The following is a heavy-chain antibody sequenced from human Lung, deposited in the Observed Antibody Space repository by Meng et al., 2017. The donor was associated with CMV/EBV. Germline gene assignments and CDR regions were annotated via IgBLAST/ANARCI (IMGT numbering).Heavy chain of an antibody. V-gene: IGHV3-30*02. D-gene: IGHD3-16*01. CDR1: GFRFDDYG. CDR2: IRHDGTNK. Sequence: GGSLRLSCAASGFRFDDYGMYWVRQTPGKGLEWVAFIRHDGTNKFYGDSVKGRFTISRDNSKNTVYLQMNSLRPEETAVYYCAKDLLLFGGPNAYFDQWGQGTXVTVYS. J-gene: IGHJ4*02. CDR3: AKDLLLFGGPNAYFDQ.